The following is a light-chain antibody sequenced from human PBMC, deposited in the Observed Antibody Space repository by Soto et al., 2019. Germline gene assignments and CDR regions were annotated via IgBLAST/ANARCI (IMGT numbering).Light chain of an antibody. Sequence: QAVVTQPASVSGSPGQSITISCTGTSGDIGSYNRVSWYQQHPGKAPKLIIYEVTDRPSGVSNRFSGSKSGNTASLTISGLQAEDEAEYYCSSYTNINTRACVFGTGTKLPS. J-gene: IGLJ1*01. CDR3: SSYTNINTRACV. CDR1: SGDIGSYNR. V-gene: IGLV2-14*01. CDR2: EVT.